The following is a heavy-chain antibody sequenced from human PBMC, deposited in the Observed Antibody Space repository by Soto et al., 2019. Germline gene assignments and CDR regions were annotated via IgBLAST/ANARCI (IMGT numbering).Heavy chain of an antibody. CDR3: ARDRSGDTAMPYNWFDP. CDR2: IYHSGST. J-gene: IGHJ5*02. D-gene: IGHD5-18*01. CDR1: GYSISSGYY. V-gene: IGHV4-38-2*02. Sequence: PSETLSLTCAVSGYSISSGYYWGWIRQPPGKGLEWIGSIYHSGSTYYNPSLKSRVTISVDTSKNQFSLKLSSVTAADTAVYYCARDRSGDTAMPYNWFDPWGQGTLVTVSS.